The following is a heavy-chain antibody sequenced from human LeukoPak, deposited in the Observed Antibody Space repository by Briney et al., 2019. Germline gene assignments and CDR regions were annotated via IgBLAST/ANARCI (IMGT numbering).Heavy chain of an antibody. J-gene: IGHJ4*02. CDR1: GGSFSGYY. CDR2: INHSGST. D-gene: IGHD6-13*01. V-gene: IGHV4-34*01. Sequence: PSETLSLTCAVYGGSFSGYYWSWIRQPPGKGLEWIGEINHSGSTNYNPSLKSRVTISVDTSKNQSSLKLSSVTAADTAVCYCARRRSLGGGDYWGQGSLVTVSS. CDR3: ARRRSLGGGDY.